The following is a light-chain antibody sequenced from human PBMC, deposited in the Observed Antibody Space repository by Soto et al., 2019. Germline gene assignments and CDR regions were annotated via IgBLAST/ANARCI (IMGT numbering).Light chain of an antibody. CDR2: GTS. V-gene: IGKV3-20*01. CDR3: QQYASSPLLT. J-gene: IGKJ4*01. Sequence: EIVLTQSPGILSLSPGERASLSCGASQSISSSFLAWYQQKPGQAPRLLIFGTSTRATGIPDRFSGSGSGTDFTLSISRLEPEDFAVYYCQQYASSPLLTFGGGTKVDIK. CDR1: QSISSSF.